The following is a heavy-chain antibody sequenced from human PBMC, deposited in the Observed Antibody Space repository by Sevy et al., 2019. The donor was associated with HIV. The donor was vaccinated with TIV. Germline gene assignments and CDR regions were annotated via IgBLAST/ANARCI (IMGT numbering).Heavy chain of an antibody. Sequence: ASVKVSCKASGYTFTNYGISWVRQAPGQGLEWMGCINTFNGNTNYAQNLQGRVSMTTDTSTSTAYMELRSLRSDDTALYYCARRFGDSSGYYDYWGQGTLVTVSS. V-gene: IGHV1-18*01. CDR3: ARRFGDSSGYYDY. J-gene: IGHJ4*02. D-gene: IGHD3-22*01. CDR2: INTFNGNT. CDR1: GYTFTNYG.